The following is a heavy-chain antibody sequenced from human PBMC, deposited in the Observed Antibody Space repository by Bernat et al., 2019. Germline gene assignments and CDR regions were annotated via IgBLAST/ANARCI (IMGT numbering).Heavy chain of an antibody. V-gene: IGHV3-23*01. Sequence: EVQLLESGGGLVQPGGSLRLSCAASGFTFSSYAMSWVRQAPGKGLEWVSAISGSGGSTYYADSVKGRFTISRDNSRNTLYLQMNSLRAEETAVYYCAKDRMSCSSTSCYMTDAFDIWGQGTMVTVSS. CDR2: ISGSGGST. CDR1: GFTFSSYA. D-gene: IGHD2-2*02. J-gene: IGHJ3*02. CDR3: AKDRMSCSSTSCYMTDAFDI.